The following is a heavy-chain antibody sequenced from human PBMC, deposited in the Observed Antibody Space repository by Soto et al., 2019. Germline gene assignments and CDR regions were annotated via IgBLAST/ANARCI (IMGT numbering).Heavy chain of an antibody. CDR2: INCGNGDT. J-gene: IGHJ6*02. D-gene: IGHD6-19*01. CDR1: GYIFTSYV. CDR3: VRSSSGWPNDPHYGMDV. V-gene: IGHV1-3*01. Sequence: QVQLVQSGAEVQKPGASVRLSCKTSGYIFTSYVLPWVRQAPGQGLEWLGWINCGNGDTKYSQNFQGRVTVTRDTPARTIYMEVTSLTSEDTAVYYCVRSSSGWPNDPHYGMDVWGQGTMVTVSS.